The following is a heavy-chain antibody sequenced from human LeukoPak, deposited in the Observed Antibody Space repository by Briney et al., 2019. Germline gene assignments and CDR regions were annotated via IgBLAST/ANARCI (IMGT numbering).Heavy chain of an antibody. V-gene: IGHV4-39*01. D-gene: IGHD2-21*02. CDR1: SDSIYSSNYY. CDR2: IYYSGST. Sequence: PSETLSLTCTVSSDSIYSSNYYWGWIRQPPGKGLEWIGSIYYSGSTYYNSSLKSRVTISVDTSKNQFSLKLSSLTAADTAVYYCGRAAYCGGDCYLFDYWGQGTLVTVFS. CDR3: GRAAYCGGDCYLFDY. J-gene: IGHJ4*02.